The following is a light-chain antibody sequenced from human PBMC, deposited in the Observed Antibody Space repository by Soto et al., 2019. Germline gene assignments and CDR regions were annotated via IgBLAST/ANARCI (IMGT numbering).Light chain of an antibody. CDR2: GAS. CDR1: QSVRGN. CDR3: QQYNNWPFIT. V-gene: IGKV3-15*01. J-gene: IGKJ5*01. Sequence: EIVMTQSPVTLSVSPGEVATLSCSSSQSVRGNLAWYQQKPGQSPRLLIYGASSRATGIPARFSGSGSGTEFTLTISSLQSEDFAVYYCQQYNNWPFITFGQGTRLENK.